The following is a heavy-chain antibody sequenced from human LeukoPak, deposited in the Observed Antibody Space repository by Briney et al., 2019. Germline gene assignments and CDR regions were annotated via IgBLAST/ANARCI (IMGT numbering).Heavy chain of an antibody. D-gene: IGHD6-13*01. J-gene: IGHJ4*02. V-gene: IGHV4-59*01. CDR1: GDSISSYY. CDR3: ARDRPGGSSLDY. CDR2: IYYSGST. Sequence: PSETLSLTCTVSGDSISSYYWSWIRQPPGKGLEWIGDIYYSGSTTYKPSLKSRVTISADTSKNQFSLKLSSVTAADTAVYYCARDRPGGSSLDYWGQGTLVTVSS.